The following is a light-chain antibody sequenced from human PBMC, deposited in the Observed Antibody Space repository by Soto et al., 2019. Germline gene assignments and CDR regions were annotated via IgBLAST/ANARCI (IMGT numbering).Light chain of an antibody. CDR1: QRVFNSFNNKDY. Sequence: DIVMTQSADSLALSLGERATISCKSSQRVFNSFNNKDYLAWYQQKPGHPPKLLIYWASTRASGVPDRFSGGGSGTDFTLTISSLQAEDVAVYYCQQYYITPPTFGGGTKVGIK. V-gene: IGKV4-1*01. CDR2: WAS. CDR3: QQYYITPPT. J-gene: IGKJ4*01.